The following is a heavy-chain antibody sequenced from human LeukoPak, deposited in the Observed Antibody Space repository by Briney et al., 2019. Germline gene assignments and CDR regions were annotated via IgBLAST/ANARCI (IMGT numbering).Heavy chain of an antibody. CDR1: GGSFSGYY. CDR2: INHSGST. V-gene: IGHV4-34*01. D-gene: IGHD1-7*01. J-gene: IGHJ6*02. CDR3: ASELGGGMDV. Sequence: SETLSLTCAVYGGSFSGYYWSWIRQPPGKGLEWIGEINHSGSTNYNPSLKSRVTISVDTSKNQFPLKLSSVTAADTAVYYCASELGGGMDVWGQGTTVTVSS.